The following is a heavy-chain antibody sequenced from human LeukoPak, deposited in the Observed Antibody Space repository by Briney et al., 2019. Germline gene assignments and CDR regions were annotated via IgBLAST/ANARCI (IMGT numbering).Heavy chain of an antibody. CDR1: GFTFTTYG. Sequence: PERSLRLSCAASGFTFTTYGMHWVRQAPGKGLEWVAVISYHGRNKYYADSVKGRFTISRDNSKNTLYLQMNSLRPEDTAVYYCARDKKYYYGSSGSYSSFDYWGQGTLVTVSS. CDR2: ISYHGRNK. D-gene: IGHD3-22*01. CDR3: ARDKKYYYGSSGSYSSFDY. J-gene: IGHJ4*02. V-gene: IGHV3-30*03.